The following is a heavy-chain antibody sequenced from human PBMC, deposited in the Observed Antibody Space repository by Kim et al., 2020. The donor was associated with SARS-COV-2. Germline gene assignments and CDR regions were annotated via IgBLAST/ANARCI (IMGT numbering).Heavy chain of an antibody. CDR1: GFTFSSYG. J-gene: IGHJ4*02. Sequence: GGSLRLSCAASGFTFSSYGMNWVRQAPGKGLEGVSGIRGSGVSTDYADSVKGRFTISRDNSKNTLYLQMNSLRAQDTAIYYCAKSSSGWYSDDWGQGTLVTVSS. D-gene: IGHD6-19*01. CDR3: AKSSSGWYSDD. CDR2: IRGSGVST. V-gene: IGHV3-23*01.